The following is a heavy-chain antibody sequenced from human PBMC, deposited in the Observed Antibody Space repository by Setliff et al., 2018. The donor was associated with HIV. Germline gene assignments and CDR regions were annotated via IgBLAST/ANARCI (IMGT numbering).Heavy chain of an antibody. CDR2: INHSGST. V-gene: IGHV4-34*01. Sequence: SETLSLTCTVSGGSISSSGPGYYWSWIRQSPGKGLEWIGEINHSGSTNYNPSLKSRVIISVDTSKNQFPLKLSSVTASDAAVYDCARRYRIAARPKWFDPWGQGTLVTVSS. D-gene: IGHD6-6*01. CDR3: ARRYRIAARPKWFDP. CDR1: GGSISSSGPGYY. J-gene: IGHJ5*02.